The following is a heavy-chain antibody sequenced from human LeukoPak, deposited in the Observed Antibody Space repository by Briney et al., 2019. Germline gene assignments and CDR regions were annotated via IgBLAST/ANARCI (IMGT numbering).Heavy chain of an antibody. CDR1: GGTFRSYA. CDR3: ARPSYYYDSSGYSTGAFDI. CDR2: IIPIFGTA. V-gene: IGHV1-69*05. J-gene: IGHJ3*02. Sequence: SVKVSCKASGGTFRSYAISWVRQAPGQGLEWMGRIIPIFGTANYAQKFQGRVTITTDESTSTAYMELSSLRSEDTAVYYCARPSYYYDSSGYSTGAFDIWGQGTMVTVSS. D-gene: IGHD3-22*01.